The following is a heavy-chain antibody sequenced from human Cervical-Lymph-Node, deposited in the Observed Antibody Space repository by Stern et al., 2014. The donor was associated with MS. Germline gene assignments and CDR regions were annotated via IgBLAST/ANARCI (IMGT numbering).Heavy chain of an antibody. Sequence: QVQLVQSGAEVKKPGSSVKVSCQASGGTLISYPISWVRQAPGQGLEWLGGIMPILGTSIYAHKFQGRVTITADESTTTIYMELRSLKSEDTAVYYCARHLGSHESGWFDPWGQGTLVTVSS. V-gene: IGHV1-69*01. CDR3: ARHLGSHESGWFDP. CDR2: IMPILGTS. CDR1: GGTLISYP. J-gene: IGHJ5*02. D-gene: IGHD1-26*01.